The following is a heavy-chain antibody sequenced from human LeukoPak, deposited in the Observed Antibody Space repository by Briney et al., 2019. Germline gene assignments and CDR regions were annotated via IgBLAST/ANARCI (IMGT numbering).Heavy chain of an antibody. D-gene: IGHD3-22*01. CDR2: INWNSGSI. J-gene: IGHJ4*02. V-gene: IGHV3-9*01. CDR1: GFTFDDYA. Sequence: GRSLRLSCAASGFTFDDYAMHWVRQAPGKGLEWVAGINWNSGSIGYAASVKGRFTISRDNAKNSLDLQMNSLRAEDTALYYCAKARVSGPYYYDSSGYYSYFDYWGQGTLVTVSS. CDR3: AKARVSGPYYYDSSGYYSYFDY.